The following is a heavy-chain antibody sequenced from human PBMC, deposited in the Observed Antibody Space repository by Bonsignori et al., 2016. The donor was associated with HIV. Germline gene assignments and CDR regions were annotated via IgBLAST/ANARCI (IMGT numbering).Heavy chain of an antibody. CDR1: GFTFSIYG. V-gene: IGHV3-23*04. J-gene: IGHJ4*02. D-gene: IGHD5-24*01. CDR2: ITGSRST. CDR3: AKWGDGYNSYYFDY. Sequence: EVQLVESGGGLVQPGGSLRVSCAASGFTFSIYGMSWVRQAPGKGLEWVSAITGSRSTYYADSVKGRFTISRDNSKNTLYLQMNSLRAEDTAVYYCAKWGDGYNSYYFDYWGQGTLVTVSS.